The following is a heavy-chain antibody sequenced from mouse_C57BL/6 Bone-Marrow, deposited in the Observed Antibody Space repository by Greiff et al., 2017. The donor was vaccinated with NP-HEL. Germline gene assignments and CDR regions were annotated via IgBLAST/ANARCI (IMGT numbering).Heavy chain of an antibody. J-gene: IGHJ2*01. V-gene: IGHV5-6*02. CDR2: ISSGGSYT. D-gene: IGHD2-3*01. CDR3: ARHGENDGYDY. CDR1: GFTFSSYG. Sequence: EVKLLESGGDLVKPGGSLKLSCAASGFTFSSYGMSWVRQTPDKRLEWVATISSGGSYTYYPDSVKGRFTISRDNAKNTLYLQMSSLKSEDTAMYYCARHGENDGYDYWGQGTTLTVSS.